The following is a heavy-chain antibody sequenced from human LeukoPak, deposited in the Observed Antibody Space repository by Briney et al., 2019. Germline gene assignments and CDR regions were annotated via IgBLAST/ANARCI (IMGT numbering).Heavy chain of an antibody. J-gene: IGHJ4*02. CDR2: IYHSGST. D-gene: IGHD3-3*01. CDR3: ARGAGYDFWSGYYTGEFDY. V-gene: IGHV4-30-2*01. CDR1: GGSISSGGYY. Sequence: PSETLSLTCTVSGGSISSGGYYWSWIRQPPGKGLEWIGYIYHSGSTYYNPSLKSRVTISVDTSKNQFSLKLSSVTAADTAVYYCARGAGYDFWSGYYTGEFDYWGQGTLVTVSS.